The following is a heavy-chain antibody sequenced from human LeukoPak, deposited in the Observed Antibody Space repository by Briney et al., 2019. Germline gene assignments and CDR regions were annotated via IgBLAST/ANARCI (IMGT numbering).Heavy chain of an antibody. CDR3: AGLYYYGSGSSFDY. J-gene: IGHJ4*02. D-gene: IGHD3-10*01. CDR1: GGSISSYY. Sequence: SETLSLTCTVSGGSISSYYWSWIRQPAGKGLEWIGRIYISGSTNYNPSLKSRVTMSVDTSKNQFSLKLSSVTAADTAVYYCAGLYYYGSGSSFDYWGQGTLVTVSS. CDR2: IYISGST. V-gene: IGHV4-4*07.